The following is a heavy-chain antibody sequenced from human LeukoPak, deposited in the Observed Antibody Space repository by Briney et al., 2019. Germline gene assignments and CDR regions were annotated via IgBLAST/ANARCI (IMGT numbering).Heavy chain of an antibody. V-gene: IGHV1-2*02. D-gene: IGHD6-13*01. J-gene: IGHJ3*02. CDR1: GYTFTGYY. CDR3: ASEGAAGTGTEAFDI. Sequence: ASVKVSCKASGYTFTGYYMHWVRQAPGQGLEWMGWINPNSGGTNYAQKFQGRDTMTRDTSISTAYMELSRLRSDDTAVYYCASEGAAGTGTEAFDIWGQGTMVTVSS. CDR2: INPNSGGT.